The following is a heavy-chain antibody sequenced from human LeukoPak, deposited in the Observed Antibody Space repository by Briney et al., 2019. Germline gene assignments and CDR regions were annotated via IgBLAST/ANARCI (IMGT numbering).Heavy chain of an antibody. CDR1: GFTFSGSA. CDR3: TSAPSDYLHYYYYYMDV. Sequence: PGGSLRLSCAASGFTFSGSAMHWVRQASGKGLEWVGRIRSKANSYATAYAASVKGRFTITRDDSKNTAYLQMNSLKTEDTAVYYCTSAPSDYLHYYYYYMDVWGKGTTVTVSS. CDR2: IRSKANSYAT. J-gene: IGHJ6*03. D-gene: IGHD4-17*01. V-gene: IGHV3-73*01.